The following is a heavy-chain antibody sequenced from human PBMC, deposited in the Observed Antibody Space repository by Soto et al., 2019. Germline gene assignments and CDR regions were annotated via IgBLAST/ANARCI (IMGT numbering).Heavy chain of an antibody. CDR1: GFSLSTRGMC. J-gene: IGHJ6*02. CDR2: IDWGDDK. Sequence: SGPTLVNPTQTLTLTCTFSGFSLSTRGMCVSWIRQPPGKALEWLALIDWGDDKYYSTSLKTRLTISKDTSKNQVVLTMTNMDPVDTATYYCARIPYYYYGMDVWGQGTTVTVSS. V-gene: IGHV2-70*01. CDR3: ARIPYYYYGMDV.